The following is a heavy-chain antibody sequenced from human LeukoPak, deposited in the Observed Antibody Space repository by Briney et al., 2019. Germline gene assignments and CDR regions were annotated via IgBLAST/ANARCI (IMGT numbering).Heavy chain of an antibody. Sequence: SETLSLTCIVSGGSISIYYWSWIRQSPGKGLEWIGYIHYSGTINYNPSLNSRVTISLDTSRDQFSLNVSSVTAADTAVYYCVRGERMGLDYWGQGALVTVSS. V-gene: IGHV4-59*01. CDR2: IHYSGTI. CDR1: GGSISIYY. J-gene: IGHJ4*02. CDR3: VRGERMGLDY. D-gene: IGHD1-26*01.